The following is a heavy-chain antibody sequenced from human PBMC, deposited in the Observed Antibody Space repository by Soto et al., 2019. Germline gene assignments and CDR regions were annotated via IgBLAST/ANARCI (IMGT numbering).Heavy chain of an antibody. Sequence: QVHLVQSGAEVKKPGAPVKVSCKTSGYIFSLYSISWVRQAPGQGLEWMGWISGYNGNTNYAQNFQYRVTMTTDTSTSTAYMELRSLRSDDTAVYYCARGMGLAADFDFWGQGTLVTVSS. CDR3: ARGMGLAADFDF. V-gene: IGHV1-18*01. CDR1: GYIFSLYS. D-gene: IGHD3-9*01. CDR2: ISGYNGNT. J-gene: IGHJ4*02.